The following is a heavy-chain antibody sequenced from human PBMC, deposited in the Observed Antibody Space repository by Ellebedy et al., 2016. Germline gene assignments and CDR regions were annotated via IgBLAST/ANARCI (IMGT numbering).Heavy chain of an antibody. CDR2: IIPTYGST. D-gene: IGHD3-10*01. CDR1: GETFSSFA. CDR3: AKTSGWGYGEN. Sequence: SLKVSCXTSGETFSSFAATWVRLAPGQGLEWMGGIIPTYGSTKYAQKFQDRITITADDFTSYMELSGLRSDDTAMYYCAKTSGWGYGENWGQGTLVTVSS. J-gene: IGHJ4*02. V-gene: IGHV1-69*13.